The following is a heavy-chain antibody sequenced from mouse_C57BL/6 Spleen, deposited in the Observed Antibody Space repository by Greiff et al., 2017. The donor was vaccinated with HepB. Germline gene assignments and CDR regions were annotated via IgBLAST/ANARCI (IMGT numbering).Heavy chain of an antibody. CDR2: ILPGSGST. CDR1: GYTFTGYW. J-gene: IGHJ4*01. V-gene: IGHV1-9*01. Sequence: QVQLKESGAELMKPGASVKLSCKATGYTFTGYWIEWVKQRPGHGLEWIGEILPGSGSTNYNEKFKGKATFTADASSNTAYMQLSSLTTADSAIYYCARPIYYYGSSPYYYAMDYWGQGTSVTVSS. D-gene: IGHD1-1*01. CDR3: ARPIYYYGSSPYYYAMDY.